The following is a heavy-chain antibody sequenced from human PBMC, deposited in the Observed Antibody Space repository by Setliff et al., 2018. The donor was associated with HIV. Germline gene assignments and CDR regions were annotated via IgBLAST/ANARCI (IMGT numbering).Heavy chain of an antibody. CDR2: IYYSGST. J-gene: IGHJ5*02. CDR1: GDSINSGNYY. V-gene: IGHV4-39*01. D-gene: IGHD6-13*01. Sequence: SETLSLTCTVSGDSINSGNYYWSWIRQHPGKGLEWIGYIYYSGSTYYSPSLKSRVTMSVDTSKNQFSLNLIFVTAADTAVYYCARQSSNTWSWFDPWGQGTLVTVSS. CDR3: ARQSSNTWSWFDP.